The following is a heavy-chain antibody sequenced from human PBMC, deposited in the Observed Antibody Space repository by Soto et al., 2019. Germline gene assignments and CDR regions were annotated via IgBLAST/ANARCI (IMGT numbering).Heavy chain of an antibody. Sequence: GGSLRLSCAASGFTFDDYAMHWVRQAPGKGLEWVSLISWDGGSTYYADSVKGRFTISRDNSKNSLYLQMNSLRAEDTALYYCAKGRKYGGNSYFDYWGQGTLVTVSS. D-gene: IGHD2-21*02. V-gene: IGHV3-43D*03. CDR3: AKGRKYGGNSYFDY. J-gene: IGHJ4*02. CDR1: GFTFDDYA. CDR2: ISWDGGST.